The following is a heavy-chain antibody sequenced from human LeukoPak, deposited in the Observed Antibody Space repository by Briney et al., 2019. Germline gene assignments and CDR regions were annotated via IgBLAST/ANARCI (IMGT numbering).Heavy chain of an antibody. CDR2: INHSGST. D-gene: IGHD2-2*01. Sequence: KTAETLSITGTDSGGASSGSSYYWGWIRQSPGKGLEWIGGINHSGSTNYNPSLKSRVTISVDTSKNQFSLKLSSVTAADTAVYYCARRGQYQPLVGRRGNKSFDYWGQGTLVTVSS. V-gene: IGHV4-39*07. CDR1: GGASSGSSYY. CDR3: ARRGQYQPLVGRRGNKSFDY. J-gene: IGHJ4*02.